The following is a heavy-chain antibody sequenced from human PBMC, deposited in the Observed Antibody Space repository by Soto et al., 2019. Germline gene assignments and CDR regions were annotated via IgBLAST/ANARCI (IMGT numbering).Heavy chain of an antibody. Sequence: SVKVACKASGGTFSSYAISWVRQAPGQGLEWMGGIIPIFGTANYAQKFQGRVTITADESTSTAYMELSSLRSEDTAVYYCAREGQWRHDYYYGMDVWGQGTTVTVSS. CDR1: GGTFSSYA. CDR3: AREGQWRHDYYYGMDV. CDR2: IIPIFGTA. J-gene: IGHJ6*02. V-gene: IGHV1-69*13. D-gene: IGHD6-19*01.